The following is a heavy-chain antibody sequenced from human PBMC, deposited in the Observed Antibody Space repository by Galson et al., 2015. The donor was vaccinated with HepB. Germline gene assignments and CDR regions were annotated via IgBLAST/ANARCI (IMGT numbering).Heavy chain of an antibody. V-gene: IGHV1-8*02. Sequence: SVKVSCKASGYTFTSYDINWVRQATGQGLEWMGWMNPNSGNTGYAQKFQGRVTMTRNTSISTAYMELSSLRSEDTAVYYCAKNHYDFWSGYNYYYYGMDVWGQGTTVTVSS. CDR1: GYTFTSYD. CDR2: MNPNSGNT. D-gene: IGHD3-3*01. CDR3: AKNHYDFWSGYNYYYYGMDV. J-gene: IGHJ6*02.